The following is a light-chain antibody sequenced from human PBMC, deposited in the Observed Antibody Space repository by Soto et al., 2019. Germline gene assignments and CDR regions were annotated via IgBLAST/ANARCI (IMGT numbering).Light chain of an antibody. CDR1: SSNIGTSS. CDR3: AAWDDSLNGHV. J-gene: IGLJ1*01. V-gene: IGLV1-44*01. Sequence: QSVLTQPHSASGTPGQRVTISCSGSSSNIGTSSVHWFQQLPGTAPKLLISTTNQRPSGVPARFSCSKSGTSASLAISGLQSAEEADYYCAAWDDSLNGHVFGTGTKLTVL. CDR2: TTN.